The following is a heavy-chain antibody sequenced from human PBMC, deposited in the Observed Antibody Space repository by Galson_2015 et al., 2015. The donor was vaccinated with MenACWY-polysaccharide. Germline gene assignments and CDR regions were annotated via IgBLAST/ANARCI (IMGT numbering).Heavy chain of an antibody. CDR3: ARSRYYSGGGVLDA. CDR2: ITYDGSNK. CDR1: GFTFSGYA. D-gene: IGHD2-15*01. J-gene: IGHJ5*02. Sequence: SLRLSCAASGFTFSGYAMNWVRQAPGKGLEWVAHITYDGSNKFYADSLKGRFTISRDNSRNSLYLQMNSLRAEDTALYYCARSRYYSGGGVLDAWGQGTLVTVSS. V-gene: IGHV3-30-3*01.